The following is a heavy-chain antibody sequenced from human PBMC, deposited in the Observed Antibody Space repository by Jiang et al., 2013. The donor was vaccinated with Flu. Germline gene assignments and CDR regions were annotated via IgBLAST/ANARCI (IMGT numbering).Heavy chain of an antibody. Sequence: SVKVSCTASGYTFTSYGISWVRQAPGQGLEWMAWISAYNGDTKYAQKFQGRVTMTTDTPTSTAYMELRSLISDDTAVYYCARDRGSTRWLEPIDYWGQ. CDR3: ARDRGSTRWLEPIDY. J-gene: IGHJ4*02. D-gene: IGHD2-2*01. CDR1: GYTFTSYG. V-gene: IGHV1-18*04. CDR2: ISAYNGDT.